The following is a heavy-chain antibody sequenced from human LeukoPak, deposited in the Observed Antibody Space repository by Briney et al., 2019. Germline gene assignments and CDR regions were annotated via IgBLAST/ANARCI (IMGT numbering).Heavy chain of an antibody. CDR2: MYYSENT. Sequence: SETLSLTCTVSGDSISGSTYSWGWVRQPPGKGLEWIGYMYYSENTYYNPSLKSRVTIPVDTSNIQFSLKLSSVTAADTAVYYCVRYRSGWYRYDYWGQGTLVTVSS. CDR3: VRYRSGWYRYDY. V-gene: IGHV4-39*01. J-gene: IGHJ4*02. D-gene: IGHD6-19*01. CDR1: GDSISGSTYS.